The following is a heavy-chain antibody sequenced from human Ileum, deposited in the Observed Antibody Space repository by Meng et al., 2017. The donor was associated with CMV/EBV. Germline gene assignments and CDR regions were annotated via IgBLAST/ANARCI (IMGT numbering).Heavy chain of an antibody. J-gene: IGHJ4*02. Sequence: GESLKISCAASGFTFSSYAMHWVRQAPGKGLEWVAVISYDGSNKYYADSVKGRFTISRDNSKNTLYLQMNSLRAEDTAVYYCATVTGYDRGPTHWGQGTLVTVSS. CDR1: GFTFSSYA. CDR3: ATVTGYDRGPTH. D-gene: IGHD5-12*01. CDR2: ISYDGSNK. V-gene: IGHV3-30-3*01.